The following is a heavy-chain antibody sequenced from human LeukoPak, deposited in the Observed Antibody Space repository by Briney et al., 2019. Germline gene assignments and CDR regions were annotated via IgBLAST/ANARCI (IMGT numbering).Heavy chain of an antibody. J-gene: IGHJ5*02. CDR1: GFTFSSYG. D-gene: IGHD3-10*01. Sequence: GRSLRLSCAASGFTFSSYGMHWVRQAPGKGLEWVAVIWYDGSNKYHADSVKGRFTISRDNSKNTLYLQMNSLRAEDTAVYYCARDSPLRYGSGSRRNNWFDPWGQGTLVTVSS. V-gene: IGHV3-33*01. CDR2: IWYDGSNK. CDR3: ARDSPLRYGSGSRRNNWFDP.